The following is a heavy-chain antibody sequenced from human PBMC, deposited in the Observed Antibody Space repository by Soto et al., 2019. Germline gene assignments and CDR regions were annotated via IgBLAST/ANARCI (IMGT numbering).Heavy chain of an antibody. Sequence: GGSLRLSCVGSGFNCRPYAMSWVRQAPGKGLEWVSGISSSGDRTYYADSVKGRFTVSRDNSKNLLILEMYSLRSDDTALYYCAKDPNGNYVGGFDMRGPGTMVTVSS. CDR2: ISSSGDRT. J-gene: IGHJ3*02. D-gene: IGHD1-7*01. CDR1: GFNCRPYA. V-gene: IGHV3-23*01. CDR3: AKDPNGNYVGGFDM.